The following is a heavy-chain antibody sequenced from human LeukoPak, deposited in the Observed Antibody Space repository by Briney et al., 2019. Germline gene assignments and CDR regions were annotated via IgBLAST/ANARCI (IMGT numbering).Heavy chain of an antibody. CDR1: GYTLTELS. CDR3: ATDPGGGSYWKFDY. Sequence: GASVKVSCKVSGYTLTELSIHWVRQAPGKGLEWMGGFDPEDGETIYAQKFQGRVTMTEDTSTDTAYMELSSLRSEDTAVYYCATDPGGGSYWKFDYWGQGTLVTVSS. D-gene: IGHD1-26*01. V-gene: IGHV1-24*01. CDR2: FDPEDGET. J-gene: IGHJ4*02.